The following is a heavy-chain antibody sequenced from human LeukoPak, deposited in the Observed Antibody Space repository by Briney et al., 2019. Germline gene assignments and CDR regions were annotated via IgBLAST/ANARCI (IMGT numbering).Heavy chain of an antibody. J-gene: IGHJ3*02. V-gene: IGHV3-23*01. CDR1: GFTFSNYG. CDR3: AKGVGRWLSHTFDI. CDR2: MSGSGGNM. D-gene: IGHD3-22*01. Sequence: PGGSLRLSCAASGFTFSNYGMSWVRQAPGKGLEWVSAMSGSGGNMYYTDSVKGRFTISRDNSKNTLYLQMNSLRAEDTALYYCAKGVGRWLSHTFDIWGQGTMVTVSS.